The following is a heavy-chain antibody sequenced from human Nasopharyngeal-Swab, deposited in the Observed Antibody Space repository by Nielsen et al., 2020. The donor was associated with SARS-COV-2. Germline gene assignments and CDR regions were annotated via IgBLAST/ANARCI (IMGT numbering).Heavy chain of an antibody. CDR2: IKQDGSEK. J-gene: IGHJ4*02. D-gene: IGHD6-13*01. V-gene: IGHV3-7*01. CDR3: ARVGSSSWYFDY. Sequence: GGSLRLSCAAFGFTFSSHSMNWVRQAPGKGREWVANIKQDGSEKYYVDSVKGRFTISRDNAKNSLYLQMNSLRAEDTAVYYCARVGSSSWYFDYWGQGTLVTVSS. CDR1: GFTFSSHS.